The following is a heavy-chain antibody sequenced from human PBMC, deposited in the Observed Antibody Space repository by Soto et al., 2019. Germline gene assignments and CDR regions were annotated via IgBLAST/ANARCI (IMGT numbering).Heavy chain of an antibody. V-gene: IGHV1-18*01. J-gene: IGHJ5*02. D-gene: IGHD2-2*01. CDR1: GYTFSNYG. CDR3: ASVVPGAEAWFGP. CDR2: ISLYSDGT. Sequence: QVQLVQSGGEVKRPGASVKVSCKTSGYTFSNYGITWVRQAPGQPLEWLGWISLYSDGTNYAQKFQGRVSMTTATSTTTAYMELRSLRSDDTAVYYCASVVPGAEAWFGPWGQGTLVTVSS.